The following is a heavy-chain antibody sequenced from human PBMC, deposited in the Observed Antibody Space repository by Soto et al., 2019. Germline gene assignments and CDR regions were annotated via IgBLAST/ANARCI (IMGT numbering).Heavy chain of an antibody. CDR1: GFTFRSYG. CDR2: ISNDRSNK. D-gene: IGHD6-13*01. Sequence: QVQLVESGGGVVQPGRSLRLSCAASGFTFRSYGMHWVRQAPGKGLEWVAVISNDRSNKYYADSVKGRFTISRDTSKNTLYLQMNSLRAEDTAVYYCAKDYSTWCMDVWGQGTTVTVSS. V-gene: IGHV3-30*18. J-gene: IGHJ6*02. CDR3: AKDYSTWCMDV.